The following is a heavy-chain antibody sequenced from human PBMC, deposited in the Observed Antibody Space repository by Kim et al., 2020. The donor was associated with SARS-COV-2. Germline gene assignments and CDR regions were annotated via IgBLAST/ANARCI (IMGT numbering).Heavy chain of an antibody. CDR1: GFIFNGSI. CDR3: SSRDYTNFGVDF. Sequence: GESLKISCATSGFIFNGSIVHWIRQASGKGLEWVGRIRSRNHNYATAYAASVKGRFIISRDDSKNTAYLQMNTLKTEDTAVYYCSSRDYTNFGVDFWGQGTLVTVSS. CDR2: IRSRNHNYAT. V-gene: IGHV3-73*01. J-gene: IGHJ4*02. D-gene: IGHD4-17*01.